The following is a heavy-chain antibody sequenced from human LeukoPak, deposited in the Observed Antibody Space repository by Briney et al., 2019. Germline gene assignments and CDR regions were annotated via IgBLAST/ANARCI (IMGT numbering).Heavy chain of an antibody. D-gene: IGHD6-6*01. J-gene: IGHJ4*02. CDR3: ARVKRRMGSSSGDYSDF. CDR2: INHSGST. CDR1: GGSFSGYY. Sequence: ETLSLTCAVYGGSFSGYYWSWIRQPPGKGLEWIGEINHSGSTNYNPSLKSRVAVSVDTSKNQFSLKLTSVTAADTAMYYCARVKRRMGSSSGDYSDFWGQGALVTVSS. V-gene: IGHV4-34*01.